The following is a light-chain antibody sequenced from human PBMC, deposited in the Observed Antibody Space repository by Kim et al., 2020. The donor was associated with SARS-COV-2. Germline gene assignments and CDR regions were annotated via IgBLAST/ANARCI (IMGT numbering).Light chain of an antibody. CDR3: QQYYSYPRT. J-gene: IGKJ1*01. CDR1: QGISSY. V-gene: IGKV1-8*01. Sequence: AIRMTQSPSSFSASTGDRVTITCRASQGISSYLAWYQQKPGKAPSLLIYAASTLQSGVPSRFSGSGSGTDFTLTISCLQSEDFATYYWQQYYSYPRTFSQGTKVDIK. CDR2: AAS.